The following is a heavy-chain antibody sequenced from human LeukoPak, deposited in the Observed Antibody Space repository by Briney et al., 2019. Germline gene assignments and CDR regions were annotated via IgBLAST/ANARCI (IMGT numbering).Heavy chain of an antibody. D-gene: IGHD3-3*01. CDR1: GFTFSNYY. Sequence: PGGSLRLSCAASGFTFSNYYMTWIRQAPGKGLEWLSYISSSSSTIYYADSVKGRFTISRDNAKNSLYLQMNSLRDEDTAVYYCAGDSFYGFWSGLDFDYWGQGTLVTVSS. J-gene: IGHJ4*02. CDR3: AGDSFYGFWSGLDFDY. CDR2: ISSSSSTI. V-gene: IGHV3-48*02.